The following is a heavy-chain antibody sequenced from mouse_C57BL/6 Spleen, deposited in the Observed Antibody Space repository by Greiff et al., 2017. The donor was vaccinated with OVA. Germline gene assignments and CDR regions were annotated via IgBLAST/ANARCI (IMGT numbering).Heavy chain of an antibody. Sequence: EVNLVESGGGLVQPKGSLKLSCAASGFTFNTYAMHWVRQAPGKGLEWVARIRSKSSNYATYYADSVKDRFTISRDDSQSMLYLQMNNLKTEDTAMYYCVRERPYYGNYGWYFDVWGTGTTVTVSS. CDR1: GFTFNTYA. V-gene: IGHV10-3*01. CDR2: IRSKSSNYAT. CDR3: VRERPYYGNYGWYFDV. J-gene: IGHJ1*03. D-gene: IGHD2-10*01.